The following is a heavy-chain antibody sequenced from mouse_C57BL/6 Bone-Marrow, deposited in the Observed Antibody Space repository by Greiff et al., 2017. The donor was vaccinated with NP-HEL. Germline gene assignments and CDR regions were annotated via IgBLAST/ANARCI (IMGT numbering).Heavy chain of an antibody. Sequence: DVQLQESGPGLVKPSQSLSLTCSVTGYSITSGYYWNWIRQFPGNKLEWMGYISYDGSNNYNPSLKNRISITRDTSKNQFFLKLNSVTTEDTATYYCARGPYYYGSSYFWYFDVWGTGTTVTVSS. CDR1: GYSITSGYY. CDR2: ISYDGSN. V-gene: IGHV3-6*01. D-gene: IGHD1-1*01. CDR3: ARGPYYYGSSYFWYFDV. J-gene: IGHJ1*03.